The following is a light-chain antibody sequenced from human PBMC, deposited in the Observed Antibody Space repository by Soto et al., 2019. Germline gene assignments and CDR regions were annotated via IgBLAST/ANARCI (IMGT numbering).Light chain of an antibody. V-gene: IGKV3-20*01. Sequence: EIVLTQSPGTLSLSPGERATLSCRASQSVGSSYLAWYQQKPGQAPRILMYGASNRATGIPDRFSGTGSGTDFTLAISRLEPEDFPVYYCQQYGSPITFGGGTKVEIK. CDR2: GAS. CDR3: QQYGSPIT. CDR1: QSVGSSY. J-gene: IGKJ4*01.